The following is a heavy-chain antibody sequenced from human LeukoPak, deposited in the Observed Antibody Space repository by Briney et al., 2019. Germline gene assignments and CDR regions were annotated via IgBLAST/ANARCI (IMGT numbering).Heavy chain of an antibody. V-gene: IGHV4-59*01. D-gene: IGHD5-12*01. CDR2: IYYSGST. Sequence: KPSETLSLTRTVSGGSISSYYWSWIRQPPGKGLEWIGYIYYSGSTNYNPSLKSRVTISVDTSKNQFSLKLSSVTAADTAVYYCARDAYSGYDRNDAFDIWGQGTMVTVSS. J-gene: IGHJ3*02. CDR3: ARDAYSGYDRNDAFDI. CDR1: GGSISSYY.